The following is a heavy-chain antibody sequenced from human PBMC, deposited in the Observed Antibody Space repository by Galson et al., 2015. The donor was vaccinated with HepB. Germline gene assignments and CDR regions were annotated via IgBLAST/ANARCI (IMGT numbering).Heavy chain of an antibody. V-gene: IGHV3-23*01. Sequence: SLRLSCAASGFTFSSYAMSWVRQAPGKGLEWVSAISGSGGSTYYADSVKGRFTISRDNSKNTLYLQMNSLRAEDTAVYYCAKDPVGERSSGWYGYYFDYWGQGTLVTVSS. D-gene: IGHD6-19*01. CDR2: ISGSGGST. J-gene: IGHJ4*02. CDR3: AKDPVGERSSGWYGYYFDY. CDR1: GFTFSSYA.